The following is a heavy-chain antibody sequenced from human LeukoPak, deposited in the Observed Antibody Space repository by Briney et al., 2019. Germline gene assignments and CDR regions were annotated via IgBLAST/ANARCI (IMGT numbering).Heavy chain of an antibody. D-gene: IGHD5-12*01. CDR2: TIGGGDDT. CDR3: AKDEGSIVATISY. CDR1: GFTFSSYA. J-gene: IGHJ4*02. Sequence: QSGGSLRLSCAASGFTFSSYAMSWVRQTPGKGLEWVSATIGGGDDTYHADSVKGRFTISRDSSRNTLYMQMNNLRAEDTAIYYCAKDEGSIVATISYWGQGTLVTVSS. V-gene: IGHV3-23*01.